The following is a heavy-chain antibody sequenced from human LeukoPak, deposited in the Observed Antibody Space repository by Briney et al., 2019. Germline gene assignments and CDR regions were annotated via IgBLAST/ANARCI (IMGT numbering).Heavy chain of an antibody. CDR1: GFTFTNYG. Sequence: GGSLRLSCVASGFTFTNYGMNWVRQAPGKGLEWVSAMSGSGGRTYYADSVKGRFTISRDNSKNTLYLQMNSLRAEDTAVYYCAKWGCSGGSCYPFDYWGQGTLVTVSS. D-gene: IGHD2-15*01. V-gene: IGHV3-23*01. CDR3: AKWGCSGGSCYPFDY. J-gene: IGHJ4*02. CDR2: MSGSGGRT.